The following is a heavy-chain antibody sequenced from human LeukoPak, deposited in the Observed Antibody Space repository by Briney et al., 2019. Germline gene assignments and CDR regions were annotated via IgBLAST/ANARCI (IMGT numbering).Heavy chain of an antibody. J-gene: IGHJ6*03. CDR3: ARLIGRYCSSTSCRRKDMDV. CDR2: INHSGST. D-gene: IGHD2-2*01. V-gene: IGHV4-34*01. Sequence: SETLSLTCAVYGGSFSGYYWSWIRQPPGKGLEWIGEINHSGSTNYNPSLKSRVTISVDTSKNQFSLKLSSVTAADTAVYYCARLIGRYCSSTSCRRKDMDVWGKGTTVTISS. CDR1: GGSFSGYY.